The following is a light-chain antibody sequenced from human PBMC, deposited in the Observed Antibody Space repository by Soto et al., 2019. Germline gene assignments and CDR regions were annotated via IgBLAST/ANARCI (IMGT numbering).Light chain of an antibody. CDR1: GANIGSCS. CDR3: ATWDRILRVVV. V-gene: IGLV1-51*01. CDR2: DDN. J-gene: IGLJ2*01. Sequence: QSVLTHPPSVSATPGQKVSIACSGGGANIGSCSVSWYQPLPGTAPKLLIYDDNKRPSGIPDRFSVSKSGTSATLGITGLQTGDEADYYCATWDRILRVVVFGGGT.